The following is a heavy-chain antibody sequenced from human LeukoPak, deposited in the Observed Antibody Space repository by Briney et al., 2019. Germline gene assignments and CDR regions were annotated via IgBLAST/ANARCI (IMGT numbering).Heavy chain of an antibody. Sequence: TGGSLRLSCAASGFTFDDYAMHWVRQAPGKGLEWVSGISWNSGSTGYADSVKGRFTISRDNAKNSLYLQMNSLRTEDTALYYCAKDISVVNHIFDYWGQGTLVTVSS. CDR3: AKDISVVNHIFDY. D-gene: IGHD3-22*01. J-gene: IGHJ4*02. CDR2: ISWNSGST. CDR1: GFTFDDYA. V-gene: IGHV3-9*01.